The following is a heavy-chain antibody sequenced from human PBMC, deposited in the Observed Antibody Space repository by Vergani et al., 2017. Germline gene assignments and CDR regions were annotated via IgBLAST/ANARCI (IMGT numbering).Heavy chain of an antibody. V-gene: IGHV4-61*01. D-gene: IGHD3-22*01. Sequence: QVQLQESGPGLVKPSQTLSLTCTVSGGSISSGSYYWSWIRQPPGKGLEWIGYIYYSGSTNYNPSLKSRVTISVDKSKNQFSLKLSSVTAADTAVYYCARGSYDSSGYYKYYYYGMDVWGQGTTVTVSS. CDR2: IYYSGST. J-gene: IGHJ6*02. CDR3: ARGSYDSSGYYKYYYYGMDV. CDR1: GGSISSGSYY.